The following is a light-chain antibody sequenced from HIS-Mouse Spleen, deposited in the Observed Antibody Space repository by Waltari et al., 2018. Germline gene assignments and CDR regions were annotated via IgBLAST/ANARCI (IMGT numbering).Light chain of an antibody. CDR2: RNN. CDR3: AAWDDSLSGPV. V-gene: IGLV1-47*01. CDR1: RSTLGSNY. J-gene: IGLJ3*02. Sequence: QSVLTQPPSASGTPGQRVTISCSGSRSTLGSNYVYWYQQRPGTAPKLLTYRNNQRPSGVPARFSGSKSGTSASLAISGLRSEDEADYYCAAWDDSLSGPVFGGGTKLTVL.